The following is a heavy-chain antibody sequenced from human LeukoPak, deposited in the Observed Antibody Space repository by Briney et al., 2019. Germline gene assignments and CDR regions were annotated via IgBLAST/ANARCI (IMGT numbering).Heavy chain of an antibody. J-gene: IGHJ3*02. CDR2: MHHSGTT. V-gene: IGHV4-38-2*02. CDR3: ARPLGAIHDAFDI. Sequence: PSETLSLTCSVSGNSITTDYYWGWIRQPPGKGPEWIGSMHHSGTTRYNPSLKSRVTISVDTSKNQFSLKLSSVTAADTAVYYCARPLGAIHDAFDIWGQGTMVTVSS. D-gene: IGHD3-10*01. CDR1: GNSITTDYY.